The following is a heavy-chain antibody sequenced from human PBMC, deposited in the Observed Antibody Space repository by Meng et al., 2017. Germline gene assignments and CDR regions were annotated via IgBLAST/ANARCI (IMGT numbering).Heavy chain of an antibody. J-gene: IGHJ4*02. CDR3: AHTVRYYYGSGSYGY. CDR2: IYWNDDK. D-gene: IGHD3-10*01. CDR1: GFSLSTSGVG. V-gene: IGHV2-5*01. Sequence: QITLKESGPTLVKPTQTLTLTCTFSGFSLSTSGVGVGWIRQPPGEALEWLALIYWNDDKRYSPSLKSRLTITKDTSKNQVVLTMTNMDPVDTATYYCAHTVRYYYGSGSYGYWGQGTLVTVSS.